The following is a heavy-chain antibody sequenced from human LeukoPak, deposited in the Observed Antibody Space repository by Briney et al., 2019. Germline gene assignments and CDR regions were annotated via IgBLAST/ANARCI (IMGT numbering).Heavy chain of an antibody. CDR1: GGTLSSYA. Sequence: SVKVSCKASGGTLSSYAISWVRQAPGQGLEWMGGIIPIFGTANYAQKFQGRVTITADESTSTAYMELSSLRSEDTAVYYCARGSSYYDSSGPWGQGTLVTVSS. CDR2: IIPIFGTA. D-gene: IGHD3-22*01. CDR3: ARGSSYYDSSGP. V-gene: IGHV1-69*13. J-gene: IGHJ4*02.